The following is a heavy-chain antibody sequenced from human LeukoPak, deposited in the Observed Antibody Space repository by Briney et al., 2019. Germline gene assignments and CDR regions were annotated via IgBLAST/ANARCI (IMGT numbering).Heavy chain of an antibody. CDR1: GGSISRNSHY. CDR2: IYYSGST. D-gene: IGHD2-15*01. Sequence: MASESLSLTCTVSGGSISRNSHYWGWIRQSRGKGLEWIGSIYYSGSTYYNPSLKSRVTMSVDTSKNQFSLNLSSVTAADTAVYYCALSLPGYYYYYMDLWGTGTTVTVSS. J-gene: IGHJ6*03. V-gene: IGHV4-39*01. CDR3: ALSLPGYYYYYMDL.